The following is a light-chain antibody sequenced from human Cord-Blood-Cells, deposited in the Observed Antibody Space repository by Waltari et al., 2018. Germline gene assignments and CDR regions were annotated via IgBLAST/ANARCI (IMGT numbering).Light chain of an antibody. J-gene: IGKJ2*03. CDR1: QSISSY. CDR3: QQSYSTPPS. V-gene: IGKV1-39*01. CDR2: AAS. Sequence: TQMTHSPYSLSASVGDRVTITCRASQSISSYLNWYQQKPGKAPKLLIYAASSLQSGVPSRFSGSGSGTDFTLTISSLQPEDFATYYCQQSYSTPPSFGQGTKLEIK.